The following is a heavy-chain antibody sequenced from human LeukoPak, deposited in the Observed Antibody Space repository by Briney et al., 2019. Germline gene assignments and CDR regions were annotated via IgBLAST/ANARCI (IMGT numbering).Heavy chain of an antibody. CDR1: GASISSYY. CDR2: IYYTGNT. Sequence: SETLSLTCTVSGASISSYYWSWIRQPPGKGLEWIGYIYYTGNTNYNPSLKSRVTVSVDTSKNQFSLRLTSVTAADTAVYYCARGYYDSSGYSNPFDYWGQGTLVTVSS. D-gene: IGHD3-22*01. CDR3: ARGYYDSSGYSNPFDY. J-gene: IGHJ4*02. V-gene: IGHV4-59*01.